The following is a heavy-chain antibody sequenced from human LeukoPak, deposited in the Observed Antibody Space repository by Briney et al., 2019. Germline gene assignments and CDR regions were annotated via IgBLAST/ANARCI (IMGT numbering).Heavy chain of an antibody. V-gene: IGHV4-61*01. CDR1: GASVSSASY. CDR2: IYNGVNT. J-gene: IGHJ4*02. Sequence: SETLSLTCTVSGASVSSASYWSWIRQPPGKGVEWIAHIYNGVNTNYNPSLKSRVTISVDTSKNQFSLKLSSVTAADTAVYYCARSGYSYGLPLDYWGQGTLVTVSS. CDR3: ARSGYSYGLPLDY. D-gene: IGHD5-18*01.